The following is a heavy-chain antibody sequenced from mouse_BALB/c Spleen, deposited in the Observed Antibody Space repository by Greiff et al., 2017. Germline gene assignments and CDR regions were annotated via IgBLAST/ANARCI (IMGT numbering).Heavy chain of an antibody. V-gene: IGHV1-80*01. CDR3: ARSAYYGNYGAMDY. CDR2: IYPGDGDT. D-gene: IGHD2-10*01. Sequence: QVQLKQSGAELVRPGSSVKISCKASGYAFSSYWMNWVKQRPGQGLEWIGQIYPGDGDTNYNGKFKGKATLTADKSSSTAYMQLSSLTSEDSAVYFCARSAYYGNYGAMDYWGQGTSVTVSS. CDR1: GYAFSSYW. J-gene: IGHJ4*01.